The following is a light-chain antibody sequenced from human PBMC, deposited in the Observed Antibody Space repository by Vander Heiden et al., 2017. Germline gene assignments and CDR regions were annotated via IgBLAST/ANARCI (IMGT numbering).Light chain of an antibody. CDR3: QQYNSYYT. Sequence: DIHLTLSPSTLPASVGDRVTITCRASQSISSWLAWYQQKPVKAPKVLIYQASNLESGVPSRFSGSGSGTEFTLTISSLQPEDFATYYCQQYNSYYTFGQGTKLEIK. V-gene: IGKV1-5*03. J-gene: IGKJ2*01. CDR2: QAS. CDR1: QSISSW.